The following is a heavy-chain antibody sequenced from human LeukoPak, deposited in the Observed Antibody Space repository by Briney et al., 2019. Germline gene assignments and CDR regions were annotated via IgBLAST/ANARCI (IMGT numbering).Heavy chain of an antibody. D-gene: IGHD3-10*01. J-gene: IGHJ4*02. CDR3: AKEPQFGEYFDY. CDR1: GFTFDDYA. V-gene: IGHV3-9*01. CDR2: ISWNSGSI. Sequence: GGSLRLSCAASGFTFDDYAMHWVRQAPGKGLEWVSGISWNSGSIGYADSAKGRFTIPRDNAKNSLYLQMNSLRAEDTALYYCAKEPQFGEYFDYWGQGTLVTVSS.